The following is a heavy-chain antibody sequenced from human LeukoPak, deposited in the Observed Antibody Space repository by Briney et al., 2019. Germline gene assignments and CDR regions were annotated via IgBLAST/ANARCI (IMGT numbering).Heavy chain of an antibody. D-gene: IGHD6-13*01. J-gene: IGHJ4*02. V-gene: IGHV3-23*01. CDR1: GFTFSSYA. Sequence: GGSLRLSGAASGFTFSSYAMSWVRQAPGKGLEWASSIGGSGGSTYYADSVKGRFTISRDNSKNTLYLQMNSLRAEDTAVYYCAKVETAAAATLRGFDYWGQGTLVTVSS. CDR3: AKVETAAAATLRGFDY. CDR2: IGGSGGST.